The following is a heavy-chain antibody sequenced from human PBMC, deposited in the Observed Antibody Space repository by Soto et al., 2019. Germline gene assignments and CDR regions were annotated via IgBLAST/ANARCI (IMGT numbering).Heavy chain of an antibody. V-gene: IGHV3-11*06. Sequence: GGSLRLSCAASGLTFSYYYMSWIRQAPGKGLEWVSYISSSSSYTNYADSVKGRFTISRDNAKNSLYLQMNSLRAEDTAVYYCARVRGRAGPLWGQGTMVTVSS. D-gene: IGHD6-13*01. J-gene: IGHJ3*01. CDR1: GLTFSYYY. CDR3: ARVRGRAGPL. CDR2: ISSSSSYT.